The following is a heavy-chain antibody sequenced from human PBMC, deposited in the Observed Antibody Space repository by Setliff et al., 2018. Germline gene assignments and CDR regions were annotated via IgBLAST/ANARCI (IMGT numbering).Heavy chain of an antibody. CDR3: ARDPTTVTTRWYFDL. CDR1: GGSISSGSYY. CDR2: IYTSGST. V-gene: IGHV4-61*09. D-gene: IGHD4-17*01. J-gene: IGHJ2*01. Sequence: SEILSLTCTVSGGSISSGSYYWSWIRQPAGKGLEWIGHIYTSGSTNYNPSLKSRVTISVDTSKNQFSLKLSSLRSEDTAVYYCARDPTTVTTRWYFDLWGRGTLVTVSS.